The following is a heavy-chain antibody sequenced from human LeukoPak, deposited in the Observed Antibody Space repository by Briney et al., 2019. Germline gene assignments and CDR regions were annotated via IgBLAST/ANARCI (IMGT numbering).Heavy chain of an antibody. Sequence: SETLSLTCTVSGGSISSSSYYWGWVRQPPGRGLEGVGSIYYSGSTYYNPSRKSRVTISVHTSKHPFSLKLSSVTAADTAVYYCARLRGTAMVLYYFHYWGQGTLVTVSS. CDR1: GGSISSSSYY. CDR2: IYYSGST. D-gene: IGHD5-18*01. J-gene: IGHJ4*02. V-gene: IGHV4-39*01. CDR3: ARLRGTAMVLYYFHY.